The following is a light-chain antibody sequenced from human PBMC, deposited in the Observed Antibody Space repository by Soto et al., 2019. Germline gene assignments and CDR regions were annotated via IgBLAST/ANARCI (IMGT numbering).Light chain of an antibody. CDR2: EVS. V-gene: IGLV2-14*01. Sequence: QSVLTQPASVSGSPGQSITISCTGTTSDVGGYNYVSWYQHCPGKAPELTIYEVSNRPSGVSHRFSGSKSGNTASLTISGLQAEDEAHYYCTSYTTSTTLNVIFGGGTKLTVL. J-gene: IGLJ2*01. CDR3: TSYTTSTTLNVI. CDR1: TSDVGGYNY.